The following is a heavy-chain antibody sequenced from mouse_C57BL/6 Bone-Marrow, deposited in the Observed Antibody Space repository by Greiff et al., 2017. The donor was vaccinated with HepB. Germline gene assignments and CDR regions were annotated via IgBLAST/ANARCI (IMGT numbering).Heavy chain of an antibody. CDR1: GFTFSSYG. CDR3: AVLPY. J-gene: IGHJ2*01. CDR2: ISSGGSYT. V-gene: IGHV5-6*01. D-gene: IGHD2-12*01. Sequence: EVQLVESGGDLVKPGGSLKLSCAASGFTFSSYGMSWVRQTPDKRLEWVATISSGGSYTYYPDSVKGPFTVSRDNAKNTLYLQMSSLKSEDTAMYYCAVLPYWGQGTTLTVSS.